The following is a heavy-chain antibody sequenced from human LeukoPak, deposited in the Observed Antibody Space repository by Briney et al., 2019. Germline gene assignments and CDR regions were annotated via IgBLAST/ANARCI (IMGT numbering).Heavy chain of an antibody. J-gene: IGHJ6*02. CDR3: ATEGFWSGYYNPYYYYYYGMDV. V-gene: IGHV1-2*02. CDR2: INPNSGGT. CDR1: GYTFTGYY. Sequence: ASVKVSCKASGYTFTGYYMHWVRQAPGQGLEWMGWINPNSGGTNYAQKFQGRVTMTRDTSISTAYMELSRLRSDDTAVYYCATEGFWSGYYNPYYYYYYGMDVWGQGTTVTVSS. D-gene: IGHD3-3*01.